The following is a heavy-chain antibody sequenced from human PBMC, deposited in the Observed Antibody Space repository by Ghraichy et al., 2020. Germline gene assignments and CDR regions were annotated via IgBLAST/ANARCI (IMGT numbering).Heavy chain of an antibody. D-gene: IGHD6-19*01. J-gene: IGHJ6*03. CDR1: GFTFSSYA. Sequence: GESLNISCAASGFTFSSYAMHWVRQAPGKGLEWVAVISYDGSNKYYADSVKGRFTISRDNSKNTLYLQMNSLRAEDTAVYYCAGGAVAGTFDYYYYYMDVWGKGTTVTVSS. CDR2: ISYDGSNK. CDR3: AGGAVAGTFDYYYYYMDV. V-gene: IGHV3-30-3*01.